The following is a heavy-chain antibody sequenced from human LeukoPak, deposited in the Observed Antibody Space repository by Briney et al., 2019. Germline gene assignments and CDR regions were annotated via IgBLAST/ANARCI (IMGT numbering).Heavy chain of an antibody. CDR2: ISSSSSYI. D-gene: IGHD3-22*01. CDR3: ARTYTLEYYYDSSGYYYED. CDR1: GFTFSSYS. Sequence: GGSLRLSCAASGFTFSSYSMNWVRQAPGKGLEWVSSISSSSSYIYYADSVKGRFTISRDNAKNSLYLQMNSLRAEDTAVYYCARTYTLEYYYDSSGYYYEDWGQGTLVTVSS. V-gene: IGHV3-21*01. J-gene: IGHJ4*02.